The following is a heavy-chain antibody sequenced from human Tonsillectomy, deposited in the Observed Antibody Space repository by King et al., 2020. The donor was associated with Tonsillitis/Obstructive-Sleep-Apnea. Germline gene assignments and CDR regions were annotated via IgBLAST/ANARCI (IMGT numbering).Heavy chain of an antibody. CDR2: IDPSDSYF. V-gene: IGHV5-10-1*03. Sequence: VQLVESGAEVKKPGESLKISCQISGYKFTNFWISWVRQMPGKGLEWMGRIDPSDSYFNYSPSVQGHVTISADRSMNTAFLQWSSLRASDTAMYYCARHVRGRVGVPPYFDYWGQGTLVTVSS. CDR1: GYKFTNFW. D-gene: IGHD1-26*01. CDR3: ARHVRGRVGVPPYFDY. J-gene: IGHJ4*02.